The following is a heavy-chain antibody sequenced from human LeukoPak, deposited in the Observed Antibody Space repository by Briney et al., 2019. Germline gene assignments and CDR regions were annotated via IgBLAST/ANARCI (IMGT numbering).Heavy chain of an antibody. CDR2: IKHDESEK. CDR3: AKVPNRLVVPYYFDY. V-gene: IGHV3-7*03. Sequence: PGGSLRLSCAASGFSFNSDWMDWVRQAPGKGLEWVANIKHDESEKNYLDSVKGRFTISRDNSKNTLYLQMNSLRAEDTAVYYCAKVPNRLVVPYYFDYWGQGTLVTVSS. J-gene: IGHJ4*02. D-gene: IGHD2-2*01. CDR1: GFSFNSDW.